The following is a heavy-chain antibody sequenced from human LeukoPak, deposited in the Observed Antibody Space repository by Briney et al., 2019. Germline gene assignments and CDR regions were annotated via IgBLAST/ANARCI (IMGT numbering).Heavy chain of an antibody. CDR3: ARTPMVRGPMRGYFDY. V-gene: IGHV4-59*01. J-gene: IGHJ4*02. CDR1: GGSISSYY. Sequence: SETLSLTCTVSGGSISSYYWSWIRQPPGKGLEWIGYIYYSGSTSYNPSLKSRVTISVDTSKNQFSLKLSSVTAADTAVYYCARTPMVRGPMRGYFDYWGQGTLVTVSS. D-gene: IGHD3-10*01. CDR2: IYYSGST.